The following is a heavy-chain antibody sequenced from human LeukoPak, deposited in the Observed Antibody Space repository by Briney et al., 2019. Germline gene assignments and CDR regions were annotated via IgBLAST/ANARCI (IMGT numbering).Heavy chain of an antibody. D-gene: IGHD2-2*01. V-gene: IGHV3-49*04. CDR1: GFTFGYHA. CDR2: IRSQAYSGTT. CDR3: TRDIVSISQPHYFDY. Sequence: GGSLRLSCTASGFTFGYHAINWVRQAPGRGLEWVGFIRSQAYSGTTEYATSVKDRFTISRDDSKSIAYLQMNSLKTEDTAVYYCTRDIVSISQPHYFDYWGQGTLVTVSS. J-gene: IGHJ4*02.